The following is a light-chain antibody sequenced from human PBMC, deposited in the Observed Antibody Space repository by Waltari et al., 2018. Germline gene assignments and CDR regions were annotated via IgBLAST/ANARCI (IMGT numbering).Light chain of an antibody. Sequence: AIRITQSPSSLSASTGDRVTIPCRASQGISSYFAWYQQKPGKAPKLLIYAASTLQSGVPSRFSGSGSGTDFTLTISCLQSEDFATYYCQQYYSYPFTFGPGTKVDIK. CDR3: QQYYSYPFT. CDR1: QGISSY. J-gene: IGKJ3*01. V-gene: IGKV1-8*01. CDR2: AAS.